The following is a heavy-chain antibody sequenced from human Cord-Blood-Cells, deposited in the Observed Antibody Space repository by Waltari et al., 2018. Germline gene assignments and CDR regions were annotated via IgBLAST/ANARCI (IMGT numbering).Heavy chain of an antibody. CDR3: AKDRYGMDV. Sequence: QVQLVESGGGVVQPGRSLRLSCAASGFTFSSSGMHWVRQAPGKGLEWVAVISYDGSNKYYADSVKGRFTISRDNSKNTLYLQMNSLRAEDTAVYYCAKDRYGMDVWGQGTTVTVSS. CDR2: ISYDGSNK. V-gene: IGHV3-30*18. CDR1: GFTFSSSG. J-gene: IGHJ6*02.